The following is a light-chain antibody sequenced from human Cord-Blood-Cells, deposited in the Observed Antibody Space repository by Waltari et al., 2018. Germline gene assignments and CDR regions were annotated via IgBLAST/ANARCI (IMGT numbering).Light chain of an antibody. CDR2: GAS. CDR1: QSVSSSY. V-gene: IGKV3-20*01. CDR3: QQYGSSPPIT. J-gene: IGKJ5*01. Sequence: EIVLTQSPGTLSLSPGERATLSCRASQSVSSSYLAWYQQKPGQAPRLLLYGASSRSTGIPDRLSSGGSGTDFTLTISRLELEDFSVDYCQQYGSSPPITFGQRTRLEIK.